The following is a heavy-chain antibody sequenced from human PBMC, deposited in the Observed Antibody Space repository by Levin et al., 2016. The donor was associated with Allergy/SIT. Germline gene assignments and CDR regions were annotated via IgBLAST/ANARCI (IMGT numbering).Heavy chain of an antibody. J-gene: IGHJ6*03. Sequence: SETLSLTCTVSGGSISSYYWSWIRQPPGKGLEWIGYIYYSGSTNYNPSLKSRVTISVDTSKNQFSLKLSSVTAADTAVYYCARDTGITIFGPGFMDVWGKGTTVTVSS. CDR3: ARDTGITIFGPGFMDV. CDR1: GGSISSYY. V-gene: IGHV4-59*13. CDR2: IYYSGST. D-gene: IGHD3-3*01.